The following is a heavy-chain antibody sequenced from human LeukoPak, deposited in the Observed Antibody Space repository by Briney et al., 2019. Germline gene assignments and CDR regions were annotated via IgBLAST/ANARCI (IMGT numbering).Heavy chain of an antibody. CDR3: ARVYSSGYYDRRFDY. V-gene: IGHV4-30-4*01. D-gene: IGHD3-22*01. CDR2: IYYSGST. J-gene: IGHJ4*02. Sequence: SETLSLTCIVSGCSISSGDYYWSWIRHPPGKGLEWIVYIYYSGSTYYNPSLKSRVTISVDTHKNQFSLTLSSVTAADTAVYYCARVYSSGYYDRRFDYWGQGTLVTVSS. CDR1: GCSISSGDYY.